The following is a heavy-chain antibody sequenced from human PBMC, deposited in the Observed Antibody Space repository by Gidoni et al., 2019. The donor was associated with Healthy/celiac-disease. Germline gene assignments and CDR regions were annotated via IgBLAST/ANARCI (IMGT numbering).Heavy chain of an antibody. CDR2: MNPNSGNT. Sequence: QVQLVQSGAEVKKPGASVKVACKASGDTSTSYDHNWGRQATGQGLEWMGWMNPNSGNTGYAQKFQGRVTMTRNTSISTAYMELSSLRSEDTAVYYCARGPPHSYGYGSDYWGQGTLVTVSS. CDR3: ARGPPHSYGYGSDY. D-gene: IGHD5-18*01. CDR1: GDTSTSYD. J-gene: IGHJ4*02. V-gene: IGHV1-8*01.